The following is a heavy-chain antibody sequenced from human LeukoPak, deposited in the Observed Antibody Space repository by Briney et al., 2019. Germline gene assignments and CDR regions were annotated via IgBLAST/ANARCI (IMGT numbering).Heavy chain of an antibody. CDR1: GFTFSSYG. D-gene: IGHD4-17*01. V-gene: IGHV3-30*02. CDR2: TRYDGSDK. J-gene: IGHJ4*02. CDR3: ARPTAGFDY. Sequence: GGSLRLACAASGFTFSSYGIHWVRQAPGKGLEWVAFTRYDGSDKYYADSVKGRFTVSRDNSKNTLYLQMNSLRAEDSAVYYCARPTAGFDYWGQGTLVTVSS.